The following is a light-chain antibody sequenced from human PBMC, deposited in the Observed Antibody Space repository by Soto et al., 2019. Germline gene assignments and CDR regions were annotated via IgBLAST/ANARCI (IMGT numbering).Light chain of an antibody. V-gene: IGLV2-23*01. CDR3: CSYALGSTLV. Sequence: QSALTQPASVSGSSGQSITISCTGTSSDVGSYNLVSWHQHHPGKAPKLIIYEGDKRPSGVSNRFSGSKSGNTASLTISGRQAEDEADYYCCSYALGSTLVFGGGTKVTVL. J-gene: IGLJ2*01. CDR2: EGD. CDR1: SSDVGSYNL.